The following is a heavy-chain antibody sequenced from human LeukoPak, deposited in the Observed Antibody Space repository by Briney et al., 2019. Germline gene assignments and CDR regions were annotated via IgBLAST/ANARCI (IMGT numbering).Heavy chain of an antibody. V-gene: IGHV3-9*01. CDR3: AKNSIAAAGTTPSIYYYYGMDV. D-gene: IGHD6-13*01. CDR2: ISWNSGSI. Sequence: GGSLRLSCAASGFTFDDYAMPWVRQAPGKGLEWVSGISWNSGSIGYADSVKGRFTISRDNAKNSLYLQMNSLRAEDTALYYCAKNSIAAAGTTPSIYYYYGMDVWGQGTTVTVFS. J-gene: IGHJ6*02. CDR1: GFTFDDYA.